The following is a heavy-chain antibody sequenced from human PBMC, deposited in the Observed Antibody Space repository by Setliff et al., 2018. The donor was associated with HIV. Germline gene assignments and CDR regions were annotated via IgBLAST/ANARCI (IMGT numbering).Heavy chain of an antibody. CDR3: ARPGIGDSSSWYYFDY. Sequence: SETLSLTCAVSGYSISSGYYWGWIRQPPGKGLEWIGSIYHSGSTYYNPSLKSRVTIPVDTSKNQFSLKLSSVTAADTAVYYCARPGIGDSSSWYYFDYWGQGTLVTVSS. CDR2: IYHSGST. J-gene: IGHJ4*02. V-gene: IGHV4-38-2*01. CDR1: GYSISSGYY. D-gene: IGHD6-13*01.